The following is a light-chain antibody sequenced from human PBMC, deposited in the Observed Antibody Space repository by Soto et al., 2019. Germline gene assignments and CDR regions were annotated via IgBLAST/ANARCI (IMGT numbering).Light chain of an antibody. CDR1: QSVSSSS. Sequence: EIVLTQSPVTLSLSPGKRDTLSCRASQSVSSSSLAWYQQRPGQAPRLLIYGTSSRATGIPDRFSGSGSGTDFTLTISRLEPEDFAVYFCQRYGSSPLITFGQGTRLEIK. CDR3: QRYGSSPLIT. V-gene: IGKV3-20*01. J-gene: IGKJ5*01. CDR2: GTS.